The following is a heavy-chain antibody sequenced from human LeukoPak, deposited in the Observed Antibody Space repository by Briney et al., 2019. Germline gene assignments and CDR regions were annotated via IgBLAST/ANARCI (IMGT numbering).Heavy chain of an antibody. CDR2: IYYSGST. D-gene: IGHD3-22*01. Sequence: SETLSLTCAVYGGSFSGYYWSWIRQPPGKGLEWIGYIYYSGSTNYNPSLKSRVTISVDTSKNQFSLKLSSVTAADTAVYYCARGDPSSGSPLLDYWGQGTLVTVSS. CDR3: ARGDPSSGSPLLDY. V-gene: IGHV4-59*01. CDR1: GGSFSGYY. J-gene: IGHJ4*02.